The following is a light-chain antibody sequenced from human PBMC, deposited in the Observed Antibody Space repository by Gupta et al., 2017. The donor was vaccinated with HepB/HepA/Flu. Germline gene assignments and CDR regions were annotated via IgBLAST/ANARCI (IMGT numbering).Light chain of an antibody. Sequence: QSVLTQPPPLSGAPGQRVTISCTGSSSNIGAGDDVHWYQQLPRTAPKLLLFANSPRNSGVPDRFSGSKSGTSASLAITGLQAEDEADYYCQSHDSSLSGVVFGGGTKLTVL. CDR3: QSHDSSLSGVV. J-gene: IGLJ2*01. V-gene: IGLV1-40*01. CDR1: SSNIGAGDD. CDR2: ANS.